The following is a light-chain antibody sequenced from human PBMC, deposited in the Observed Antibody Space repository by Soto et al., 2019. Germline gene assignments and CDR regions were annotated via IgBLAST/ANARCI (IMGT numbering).Light chain of an antibody. J-gene: IGKJ1*01. CDR2: AAS. Sequence: DIQMTQSPSSLSASVGDRVTITCRASQSISSYLNWYQQKPGKAPKLLIYAASSLQSGVPSRFSGSGSGTDSTLTISSLQPEDFATYYCQQSYSTPRTFGQRTKVDIK. CDR3: QQSYSTPRT. CDR1: QSISSY. V-gene: IGKV1-39*01.